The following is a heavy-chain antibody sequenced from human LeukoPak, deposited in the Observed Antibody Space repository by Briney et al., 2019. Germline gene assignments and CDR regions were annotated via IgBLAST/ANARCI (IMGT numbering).Heavy chain of an antibody. J-gene: IGHJ3*02. CDR3: ARSASSTSRSAFDI. Sequence: SETLSLTCAISGGSISSNYWSWIRQPPGKGLEWIGYCHYSGNTNYNPSLKSRATISVDMSKNQFSLTLNSVTAADTAVYYCARSASSTSRSAFDIWGQGTRVTASS. V-gene: IGHV4-59*13. CDR2: CHYSGNT. CDR1: GGSISSNY.